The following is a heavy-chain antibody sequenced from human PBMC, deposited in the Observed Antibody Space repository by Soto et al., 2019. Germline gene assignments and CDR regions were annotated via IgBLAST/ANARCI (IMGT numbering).Heavy chain of an antibody. Sequence: EVQLVESGGGLVKPGGSLRLSCAASGFTFSSYSMNWVRQAPGKGLEWVSSISSSSSYIYYADSVKGRFTISRDNAKHALYLQMNSLRAEDTAVYYCARDNGRAVAGYYFDYWGQGTLVTVSS. CDR3: ARDNGRAVAGYYFDY. J-gene: IGHJ4*02. V-gene: IGHV3-21*01. CDR2: ISSSSSYI. CDR1: GFTFSSYS. D-gene: IGHD6-19*01.